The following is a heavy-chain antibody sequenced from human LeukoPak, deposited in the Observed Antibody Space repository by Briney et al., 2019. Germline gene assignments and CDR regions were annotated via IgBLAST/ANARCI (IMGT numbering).Heavy chain of an antibody. V-gene: IGHV3-30-3*01. D-gene: IGHD3-22*01. CDR3: ARDDFDYYDSSGYLYYFDY. CDR2: IPYDGSNK. CDR1: GFTFSSYA. J-gene: IGHJ4*02. Sequence: GRSLRLSCAASGFTFSSYAMHWVRQAPGKGLEWVAVIPYDGSNKYYADSVKGRFTISRDNSKTTLYLQMNSLRAEDTAVYYCARDDFDYYDSSGYLYYFDYWGQGTLVTVSS.